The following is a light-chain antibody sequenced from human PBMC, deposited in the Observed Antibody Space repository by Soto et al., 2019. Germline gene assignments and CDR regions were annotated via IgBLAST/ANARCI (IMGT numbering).Light chain of an antibody. J-gene: IGKJ4*01. CDR2: GAS. V-gene: IGKV3-15*01. Sequence: EIVMTQSPATLSVSPGERATLSCRASQTVNNNLAWYQQKPGQAPRLLIYGASARATGIPARFSGSGSGTEFTLTIRSLQSEDFAVYSCQQYNNWPLTFGGGIQVEIK. CDR1: QTVNNN. CDR3: QQYNNWPLT.